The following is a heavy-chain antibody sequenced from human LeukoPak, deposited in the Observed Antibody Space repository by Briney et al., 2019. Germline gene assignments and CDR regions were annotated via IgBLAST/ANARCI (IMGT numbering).Heavy chain of an antibody. CDR3: ARPSIPSAAASALDI. CDR1: GGSISTYY. D-gene: IGHD2-2*01. Sequence: PSETLSLTCSVSGGSISTYYWTWIRQPPGKGLEWIGYIYYTGSTNYNPSLKSRATMSVDTSKSQLFLKMTSVTAADTAVYYCARPSIPSAAASALDIWGQGTMVTVSS. J-gene: IGHJ3*02. CDR2: IYYTGST. V-gene: IGHV4-59*08.